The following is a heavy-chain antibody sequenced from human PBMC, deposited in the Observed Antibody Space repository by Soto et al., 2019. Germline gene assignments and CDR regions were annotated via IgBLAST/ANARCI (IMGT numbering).Heavy chain of an antibody. CDR3: AKGTSGWHPEYYFDY. CDR1: GFTFSSYA. CDR2: ISYDGSNK. V-gene: IGHV3-30-3*01. D-gene: IGHD6-19*01. Sequence: QVQLVESGGGVVQPGRSLRLSCAASGFTFSSYAMHWVRQAPGKGLEWVAVISYDGSNKYYADSVKGRFTISRDNSKNTLYLQMNSLRAEDTAVYYCAKGTSGWHPEYYFDYWGQGTLVTVSS. J-gene: IGHJ4*02.